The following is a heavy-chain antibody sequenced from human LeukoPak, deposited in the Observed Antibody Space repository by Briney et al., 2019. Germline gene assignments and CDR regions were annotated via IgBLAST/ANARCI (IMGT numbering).Heavy chain of an antibody. V-gene: IGHV4-4*02. D-gene: IGHD2-21*02. CDR3: ARHEAAYCGGDCYLRAFDI. CDR1: GGSISSSNW. J-gene: IGHJ3*02. Sequence: KPSGTLSLTCAVSGGSISSSNWWSWVRQPPGKGLEWIGEIYHSGSTNYNPSLKSRVTISVDTSKKQFSLKLSSVTAADTAVYYCARHEAAYCGGDCYLRAFDIWGQGTMVTVSS. CDR2: IYHSGST.